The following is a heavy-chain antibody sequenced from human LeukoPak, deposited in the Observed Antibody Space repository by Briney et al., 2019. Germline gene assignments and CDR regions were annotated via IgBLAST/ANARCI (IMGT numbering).Heavy chain of an antibody. D-gene: IGHD2-8*02. CDR3: AGHHPRNTVDF. CDR2: IYYTGTT. J-gene: IGHJ4*02. V-gene: IGHV4-59*08. CDR1: GGSISNNY. Sequence: PSETLSLTCIVSGGSISNNYWSWIRQPPGKGLEWIGYIYYTGTTNYNPSLKSRVTISVDTSKNHFSLKLYSVTAADTAVYYCAGHHPRNTVDFWGQGTLVTVSS.